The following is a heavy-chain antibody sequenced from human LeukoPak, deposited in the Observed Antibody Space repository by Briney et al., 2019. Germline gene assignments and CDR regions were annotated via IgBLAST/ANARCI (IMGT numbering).Heavy chain of an antibody. J-gene: IGHJ6*04. D-gene: IGHD3-10*01. CDR3: ARGRVTYHYGSGTRRNGMDV. V-gene: IGHV4-34*01. CDR2: INHSGST. Sequence: PSETLSLTCAVYGGSFSGYYWTCIRQSPGKGLEWIGEINHSGSTNYNPSLKGRVTISVDTSKNQFSLKLTSVTAADTAVYYCARGRVTYHYGSGTRRNGMDVWGKGTTVTVSS. CDR1: GGSFSGYY.